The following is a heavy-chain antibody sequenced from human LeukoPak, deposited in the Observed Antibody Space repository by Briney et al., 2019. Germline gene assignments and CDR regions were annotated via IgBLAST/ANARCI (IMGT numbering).Heavy chain of an antibody. CDR1: GGSFSGYY. D-gene: IGHD3-22*01. Sequence: SETLSLTCAVYGGSFSGYYWSWIRQPPGKGLEWIGEINHSGSTYYNPSLKSRVTISVDRSKNQFSLKLSSVTAADTAVYYCARGPRYYDSSGYYYHRGDSMDVWGQGTTVTVSS. J-gene: IGHJ6*02. CDR3: ARGPRYYDSSGYYYHRGDSMDV. CDR2: INHSGST. V-gene: IGHV4-34*01.